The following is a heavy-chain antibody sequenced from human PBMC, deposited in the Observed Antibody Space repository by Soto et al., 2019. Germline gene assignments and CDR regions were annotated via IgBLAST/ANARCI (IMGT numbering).Heavy chain of an antibody. CDR1: DYTFTSYG. Sequence: QVQLVQSGAEVKKPGASVKVSCKASDYTFTSYGINWVRQSPVQGLEWMGWISPYNDNTQYAQRFQGRVTLTTDTSTNTASMELRSLRSDATAVYYCARGMWELPIDYWGQGTLVTVSS. CDR2: ISPYNDNT. CDR3: ARGMWELPIDY. J-gene: IGHJ4*02. D-gene: IGHD1-26*01. V-gene: IGHV1-18*01.